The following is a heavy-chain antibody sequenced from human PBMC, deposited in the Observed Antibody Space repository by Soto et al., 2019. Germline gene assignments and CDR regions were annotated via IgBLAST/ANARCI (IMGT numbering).Heavy chain of an antibody. J-gene: IGHJ5*02. CDR1: GGTFSNYA. Sequence: QVRLVQSGAEVKKPGSSLKVSCKASGGTFSNYAITWLRLAPGQGLEWLGGIIPVFGTVNYAQKFQGRVTITADESTSTAYMELNRLRSEDTAVYYCARDNPYTNSFGNWFDPWGQGTLVIVS. V-gene: IGHV1-69*01. D-gene: IGHD6-13*01. CDR3: ARDNPYTNSFGNWFDP. CDR2: IIPVFGTV.